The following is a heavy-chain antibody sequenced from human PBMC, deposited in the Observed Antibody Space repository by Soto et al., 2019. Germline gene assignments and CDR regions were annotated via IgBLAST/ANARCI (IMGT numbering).Heavy chain of an antibody. CDR2: TYYRSKWYN. V-gene: IGHV6-1*01. J-gene: IGHJ4*02. Sequence: SQPRSLTFVISVDSVSSNSSAWNCIRPSPSRGLEWLGRTYYRSKWYNHYAVSVKSRITVNPDTSKNQFSLQLNSVTPEDTAVYYCARSGPGGYIDYWGQGTLVTVSS. CDR1: VDSVSSNSSA. D-gene: IGHD3-22*01. CDR3: ARSGPGGYIDY.